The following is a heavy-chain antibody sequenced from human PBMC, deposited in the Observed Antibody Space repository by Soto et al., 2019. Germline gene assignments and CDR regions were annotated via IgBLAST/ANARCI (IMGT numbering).Heavy chain of an antibody. J-gene: IGHJ6*02. CDR3: ARGVGRTVRGVNLYYYYAMDV. CDR1: GGSFTTYS. Sequence: QVQLVQSGAEVKTPGSSVKVSCKASGGSFTTYSISWVRQAPGQGLEWMGGIIPISGTPNYAQKFQGRVTITADKYTTTAYMELSSLRFEDTAVYYCARGVGRTVRGVNLYYYYAMDVWGQGTTVTVPS. D-gene: IGHD3-10*01. V-gene: IGHV1-69*06. CDR2: IIPISGTP.